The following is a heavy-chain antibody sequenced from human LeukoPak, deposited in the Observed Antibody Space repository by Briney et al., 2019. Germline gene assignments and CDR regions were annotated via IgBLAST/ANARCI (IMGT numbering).Heavy chain of an antibody. Sequence: GGSLRLSCEASGFTFSSYSMNWVRQAPGKGLEWVSSISSSSSYIYYADSVKGRFTISRDNAKNSLYLQMNSLRAEDTAVYYCARAVLARLIDYWGQGTLVTVSS. D-gene: IGHD4/OR15-4a*01. CDR1: GFTFSSYS. CDR3: ARAVLARLIDY. V-gene: IGHV3-21*01. CDR2: ISSSSSYI. J-gene: IGHJ4*02.